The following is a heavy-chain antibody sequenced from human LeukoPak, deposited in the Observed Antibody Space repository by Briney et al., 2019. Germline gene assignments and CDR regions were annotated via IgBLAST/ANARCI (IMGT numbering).Heavy chain of an antibody. J-gene: IGHJ4*02. CDR1: GFTFSNYA. Sequence: PGRSLRLSCAVSGFTFSNYAMHWVRQAPGKGLVWVSRINTDGSYRTYADSVKGRFTISRDDAKNTLYLQMNSLRAEDTAVYYCATKTGGWGQGTLVTVSS. CDR2: INTDGSYR. CDR3: ATKTGG. D-gene: IGHD3-10*01. V-gene: IGHV3-74*01.